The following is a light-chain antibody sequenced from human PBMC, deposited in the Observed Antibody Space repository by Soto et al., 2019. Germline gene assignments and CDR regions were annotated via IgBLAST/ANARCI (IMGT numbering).Light chain of an antibody. CDR2: EVS. V-gene: IGLV2-14*01. CDR3: SSYTRSSTLV. CDR1: SSDVGGYNY. Sequence: QSALTQPASVSGSPGQSITISCTGTSSDVGGYNYVSWYQQHPGKAPKLMIYEVSTRPSGVSNRFSGSKSDNTASLTISGLHAEDEADYYCSSYTRSSTLVFGGGTKVTVL. J-gene: IGLJ2*01.